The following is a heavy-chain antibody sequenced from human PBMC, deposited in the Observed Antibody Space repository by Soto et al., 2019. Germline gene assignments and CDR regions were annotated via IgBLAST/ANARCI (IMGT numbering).Heavy chain of an antibody. J-gene: IGHJ6*03. V-gene: IGHV3-7*01. D-gene: IGHD6-13*01. CDR3: ARAAGYSSSWKYHMDV. Sequence: EVQLVESGGGLVQPGGSLRFSCAASGFTFNNYWMTWVRQAPGKGLEWVANIKRDGYEKYYVDSVKGRFTISRDNAKNSLYLQMNSLRAEDTAMYYCARAAGYSSSWKYHMDVWGKGTTVSVSS. CDR2: IKRDGYEK. CDR1: GFTFNNYW.